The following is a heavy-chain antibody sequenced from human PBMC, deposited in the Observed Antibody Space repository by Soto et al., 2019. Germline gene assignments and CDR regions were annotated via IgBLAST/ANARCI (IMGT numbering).Heavy chain of an antibody. J-gene: IGHJ6*02. D-gene: IGHD3-10*01. CDR3: AKDLFRFGESPWEYYYYYYGMDV. V-gene: IGHV3-30*18. Sequence: PGGSLRLSCTASGFTFSSYGMHWVRQAPGKGLEWVAVISYDGSNKYYADSVKGRFTISRDNSKNTLYLQMNSLRAEDTAVYYCAKDLFRFGESPWEYYYYYYGMDVWGQGTTVTVSS. CDR2: ISYDGSNK. CDR1: GFTFSSYG.